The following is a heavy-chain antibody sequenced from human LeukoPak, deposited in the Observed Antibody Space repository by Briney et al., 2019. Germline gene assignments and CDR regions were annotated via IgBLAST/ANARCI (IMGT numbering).Heavy chain of an antibody. Sequence: GGSLRLSCAASGFTFSSYAMSWVRQAPGTGLEWVSGISGSGVSTYYADSVKGRFTISRDNSKNTVYLQLKSLRRDDTAVYYCAKVSRPSSRGYYLENWGQGTLVAVSS. D-gene: IGHD3-22*01. J-gene: IGHJ4*02. V-gene: IGHV3-23*01. CDR1: GFTFSSYA. CDR3: AKVSRPSSRGYYLEN. CDR2: ISGSGVST.